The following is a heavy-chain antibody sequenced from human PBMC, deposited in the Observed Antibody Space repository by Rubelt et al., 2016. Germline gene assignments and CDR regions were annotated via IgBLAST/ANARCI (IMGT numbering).Heavy chain of an antibody. CDR1: GYTFTGYY. Sequence: QAQLVQSGAEVKKPGASVKVSCKASGYTFTGYYMHWVRQAPGQGLEWMGWINPNSGGTNNAQKFQGWVTMTRDTSISTAYMELSSLRSEDTAVYYCARVGTPGYWGQGTLVTVSS. D-gene: IGHD2-15*01. J-gene: IGHJ4*02. V-gene: IGHV1-2*04. CDR2: INPNSGGT. CDR3: ARVGTPGY.